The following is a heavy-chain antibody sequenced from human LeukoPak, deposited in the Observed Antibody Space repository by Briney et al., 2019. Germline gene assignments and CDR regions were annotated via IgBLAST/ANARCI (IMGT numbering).Heavy chain of an antibody. D-gene: IGHD3-10*01. J-gene: IGHJ5*02. V-gene: IGHV5-51*01. Sequence: GESLKISCKGFGYSFTNYWIGWVRQMPGKGLEWMGIIYHGDSNTRYSPSFQGQVTISADKSISTAYLQWRSLKASDTAMYYCARQIGFGELPEYAFNNWFDPWGQGTLVTVSS. CDR3: ARQIGFGELPEYAFNNWFDP. CDR1: GYSFTNYW. CDR2: IYHGDSNT.